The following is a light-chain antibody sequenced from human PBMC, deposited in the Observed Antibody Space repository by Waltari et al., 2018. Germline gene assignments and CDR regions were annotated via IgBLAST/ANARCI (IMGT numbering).Light chain of an antibody. CDR3: SSYRSDNTLI. J-gene: IGLJ2*01. CDR1: SRDVGASNY. Sequence: QSALTQPASVSGSPGQSLTISCPGTSRDVGASNYVSWYQQHPGKVPKLMIYDVSQRPSGISSRFSASKSGNAASLTISGLQFEDEADYYCSSYRSDNTLIFGGGTKLTVL. V-gene: IGLV2-14*03. CDR2: DVS.